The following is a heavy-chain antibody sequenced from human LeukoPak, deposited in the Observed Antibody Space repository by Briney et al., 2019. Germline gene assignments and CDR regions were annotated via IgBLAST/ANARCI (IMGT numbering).Heavy chain of an antibody. CDR3: TRASGYTSGWPFDY. J-gene: IGHJ4*02. D-gene: IGHD6-19*01. CDR1: GFTFSTYA. Sequence: PGGSLRLSCAASGFTFSTYAMHWVRQAPGKRLEYVSAISSNGNSTYYANSVKGRFTISRDNSKNTLYLQMGSLRAEDMAVYYCTRASGYTSGWPFDYWGQGIPVTVSS. V-gene: IGHV3-64*01. CDR2: ISSNGNST.